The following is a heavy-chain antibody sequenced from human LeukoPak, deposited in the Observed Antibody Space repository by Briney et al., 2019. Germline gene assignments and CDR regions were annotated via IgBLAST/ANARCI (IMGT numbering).Heavy chain of an antibody. CDR1: GGSLSGYY. CDR3: AREGRMSMGIEY. V-gene: IGHV4-34*01. CDR2: INHGGST. J-gene: IGHJ4*02. Sequence: SETLSLTCAVYGGSLSGYYWSWIRQSPGKGLEWIGEINHGGSTNYNPSLKSRVTMSVDTSKKHFSLKLSSVTAADTAVYFCAREGRMSMGIEYWGQGTLVTVSS. D-gene: IGHD4/OR15-4a*01.